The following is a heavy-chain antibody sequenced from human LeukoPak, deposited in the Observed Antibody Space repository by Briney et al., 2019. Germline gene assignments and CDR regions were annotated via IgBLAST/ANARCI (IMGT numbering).Heavy chain of an antibody. CDR1: GYTFTGYY. CDR3: ARDDYGGNQSIDY. CDR2: INPNSGGT. Sequence: ASVKVSCKASGYTFTGYYMHWVRQAPGQGLEWMGWINPNSGGTNYAQKFQGRVTMTRDTSISTAYMELSRLRSDDTAVYYCARDDYGGNQSIDYWGQGTLVTVSS. V-gene: IGHV1-2*02. J-gene: IGHJ4*02. D-gene: IGHD4-23*01.